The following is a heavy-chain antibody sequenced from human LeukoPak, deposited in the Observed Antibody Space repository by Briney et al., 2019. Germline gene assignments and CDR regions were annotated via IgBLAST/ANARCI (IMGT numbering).Heavy chain of an antibody. CDR2: IYYSGST. D-gene: IGHD3-22*01. J-gene: IGHJ3*02. V-gene: IGHV4-31*03. CDR3: AREITYYYDSSGPFDI. CDR1: GGSISSGGYY. Sequence: PSETLSLTCTVSGGSISSGGYYWSWIRQHPGKGLEWIGYIYYSGSTYYNPSLKSRVTISVDTSKNQFSLKLSSVTAADTAVYYCAREITYYYDSSGPFDIWGQGTMVTVSS.